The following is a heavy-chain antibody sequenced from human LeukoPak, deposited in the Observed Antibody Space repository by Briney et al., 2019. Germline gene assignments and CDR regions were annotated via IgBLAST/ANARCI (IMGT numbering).Heavy chain of an antibody. CDR1: GYTFTDNY. CDR3: ARDSLFMARGVTAVVNAFDI. Sequence: ASVKVSCKASGYTFTDNYVHWLRQAPAQGLEWMGWISPHNDGTKYSKRFEGRITMTSDTTITTAYMELSRLRSDDTAVYYCARDSLFMARGVTAVVNAFDIWGQGTMVAVSS. CDR2: ISPHNDGT. V-gene: IGHV1-2*02. J-gene: IGHJ3*02. D-gene: IGHD3-10*01.